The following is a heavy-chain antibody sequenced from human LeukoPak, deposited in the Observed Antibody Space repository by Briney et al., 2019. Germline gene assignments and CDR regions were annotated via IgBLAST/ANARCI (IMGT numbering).Heavy chain of an antibody. CDR1: GGSISNYY. CDR2: IYYSGYT. Sequence: SETLSLTCTVSGGSISNYYWSWIRQPPGKGLEWIGYIYYSGYTNYNPSLKSRVTISLDTSKTQFSLKLRSVTAADTAVYYCARHFSGAAAPLPFDYWGQGTLVTVSS. V-gene: IGHV4-59*08. D-gene: IGHD6-13*01. CDR3: ARHFSGAAAPLPFDY. J-gene: IGHJ4*02.